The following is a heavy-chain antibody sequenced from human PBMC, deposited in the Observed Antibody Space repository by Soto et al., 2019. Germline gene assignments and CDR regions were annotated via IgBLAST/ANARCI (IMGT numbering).Heavy chain of an antibody. J-gene: IGHJ6*02. CDR1: GFTFSSYS. D-gene: IGHD4-4*01. Sequence: PGGSLRLSCAASGFTFSSYSMNWVRQAQGKGLEWVSSISSSSSYIYYADSVKGRFTISRDNAKNSLYLQMNSLRAEDTAVYYCARDKSYSNYYYYGMDVWGQGTTVTVSS. CDR3: ARDKSYSNYYYYGMDV. V-gene: IGHV3-21*01. CDR2: ISSSSSYI.